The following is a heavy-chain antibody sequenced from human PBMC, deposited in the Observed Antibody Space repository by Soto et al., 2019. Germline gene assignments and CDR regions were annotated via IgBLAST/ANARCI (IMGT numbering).Heavy chain of an antibody. V-gene: IGHV5-51*01. CDR2: IYPADSDT. Sequence: GESLKISCKGSGYNFATDWIGWVRQMPGKGLGCMGIIYPADSDTRYSPSFQGQVTISADKSISTAYLQWSSLKASDTAMYYCARYWHSYSLNYYRGMDVWGQGTTVTVS. CDR3: ARYWHSYSLNYYRGMDV. J-gene: IGHJ6*02. D-gene: IGHD5-18*01. CDR1: GYNFATDW.